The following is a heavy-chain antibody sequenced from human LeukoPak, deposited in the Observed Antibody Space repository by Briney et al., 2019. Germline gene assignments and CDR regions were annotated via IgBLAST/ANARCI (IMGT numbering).Heavy chain of an antibody. CDR2: ISSSSSYI. CDR1: GFTFSSYS. CDR3: ARSGREVRGTYFDY. V-gene: IGHV3-21*01. D-gene: IGHD3-10*01. Sequence: KPGGSLRLSCAASGFTFSSYSMNWVRQAPGKGLEWVSSISSSSSYIYYADSVKGRFTISRDNAKNSLYLQMNSLRAEDTAVYYCARSGREVRGTYFDYWGQGTLVTVSS. J-gene: IGHJ4*02.